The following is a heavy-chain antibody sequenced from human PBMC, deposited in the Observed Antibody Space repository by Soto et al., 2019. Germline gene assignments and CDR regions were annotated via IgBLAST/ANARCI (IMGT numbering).Heavy chain of an antibody. Sequence: PSETLSLTCAVSGGSISSYYWCWIRQPPGKGLKWIGYIYYSGSTNYNPSLKSRVTISVDTSKNQFSLKLSSVTAADTAVYYCAREVAITMVRGVIIPLFDYWGQGTLVTVSS. CDR2: IYYSGST. D-gene: IGHD3-10*01. CDR3: AREVAITMVRGVIIPLFDY. CDR1: GGSISSYY. J-gene: IGHJ4*02. V-gene: IGHV4-59*01.